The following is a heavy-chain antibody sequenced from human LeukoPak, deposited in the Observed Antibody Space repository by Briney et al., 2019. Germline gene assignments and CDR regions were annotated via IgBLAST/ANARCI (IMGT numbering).Heavy chain of an antibody. Sequence: SGGSLRLSCAASGFSFSFYWMHWVRQTPGKGLEWVAFIQCDGSKKYNAGSVKGRFTISRDNSRNTLYLQLNSLRAEDAAVYFCAKGIGFSFDYWGQGTLVTVSS. J-gene: IGHJ4*02. CDR2: IQCDGSKK. CDR3: AKGIGFSFDY. V-gene: IGHV3-30*02. D-gene: IGHD3-10*01. CDR1: GFSFSFYW.